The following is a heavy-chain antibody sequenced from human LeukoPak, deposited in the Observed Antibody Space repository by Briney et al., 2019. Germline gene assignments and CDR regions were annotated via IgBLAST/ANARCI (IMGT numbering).Heavy chain of an antibody. V-gene: IGHV4-59*01. Sequence: SETLSLTCTVSGGSISNYYWSWIRQPPGKRLEWIGYISYSGSTNYNPSLKSRVSISLDTSKNQFSLKLSSVTAADTAVYYCARAGIAGDFFDFWGRGTLVTVSS. CDR2: ISYSGST. J-gene: IGHJ4*02. CDR1: GGSISNYY. CDR3: ARAGIAGDFFDF. D-gene: IGHD6-13*01.